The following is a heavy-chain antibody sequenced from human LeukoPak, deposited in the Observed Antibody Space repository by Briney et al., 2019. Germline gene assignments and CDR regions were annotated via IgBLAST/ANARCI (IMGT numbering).Heavy chain of an antibody. CDR1: GYSFTTYG. CDR3: ARLVGYSSGGDY. J-gene: IGHJ4*02. V-gene: IGHV1-18*01. D-gene: IGHD6-19*01. CDR2: ISANNNNT. Sequence: GASVKVSCKASGYSFTTYGISWVRQAPGQGLEWMGWISANNNNTDNVQKLQGRVTMTRDTSTSTAYMELSRLRSDDTAVYYCARLVGYSSGGDYWGQGTLVTVSS.